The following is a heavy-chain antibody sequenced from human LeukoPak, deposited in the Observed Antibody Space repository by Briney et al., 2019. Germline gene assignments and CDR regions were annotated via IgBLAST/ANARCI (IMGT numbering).Heavy chain of an antibody. CDR3: ARHGGYYCSSTSCFSQRVCAFDI. CDR1: GGSISSSSYY. Sequence: SETLSLTCTVSGGSISSSSYYWGWIRQPPGKGLEWIGSIYYSGSTYYNPSLKSRVTISVDTSKNQFSLKLSSVTAADTAVYYCARHGGYYCSSTSCFSQRVCAFDIWGQGTMVTVSS. V-gene: IGHV4-39*01. D-gene: IGHD2-2*01. J-gene: IGHJ3*02. CDR2: IYYSGST.